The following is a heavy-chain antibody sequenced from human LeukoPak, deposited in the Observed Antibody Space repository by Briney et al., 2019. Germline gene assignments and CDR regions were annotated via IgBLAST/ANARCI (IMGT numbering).Heavy chain of an antibody. D-gene: IGHD3-9*01. V-gene: IGHV3-23*01. CDR2: ISGSGGST. Sequence: GGPLRLSCAASGFTFSSYAMSWVRQAPGKGLEWVSAISGSGGSTYYADSVKGRFTISRDNSKNTLYLQMNSLRAEDTAVYYCAKEPTEAYYDILTGYYDYWGQGTLVTVSS. J-gene: IGHJ4*02. CDR1: GFTFSSYA. CDR3: AKEPTEAYYDILTGYYDY.